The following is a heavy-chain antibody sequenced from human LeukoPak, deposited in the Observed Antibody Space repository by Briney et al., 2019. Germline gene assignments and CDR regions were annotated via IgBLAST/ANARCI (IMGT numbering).Heavy chain of an antibody. CDR2: IIPIFGTA. D-gene: IGHD2-2*01. V-gene: IGHV1-69*13. CDR1: GGTFSSYA. CDR3: ARVYCSSTSCSNWFDP. Sequence: SVKVSCNASGGTFSSYAISWVRQAAGQGLEWWGGIIPIFGTANYAQKFQGRVTITADESTSTAYMELSSLRSEDTAVYYCARVYCSSTSCSNWFDPWGQGTLVTVSS. J-gene: IGHJ5*02.